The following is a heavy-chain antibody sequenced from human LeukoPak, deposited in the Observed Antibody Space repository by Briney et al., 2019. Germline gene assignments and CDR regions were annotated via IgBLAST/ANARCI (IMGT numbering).Heavy chain of an antibody. V-gene: IGHV1-18*01. CDR2: ISGYNGKT. D-gene: IGHD1-26*01. CDR3: ARGWESGYDAFDI. CDR1: GYTFNTYG. J-gene: IGHJ3*02. Sequence: GASVKVSCKASGYTFNTYGITWVRQAPGQGLEWMGWISGYNGKTKYAQKLQDRVTMTTDTSTTTAYMELRSLRSEDTAVYYCARGWESGYDAFDIWGQGTMVTVSS.